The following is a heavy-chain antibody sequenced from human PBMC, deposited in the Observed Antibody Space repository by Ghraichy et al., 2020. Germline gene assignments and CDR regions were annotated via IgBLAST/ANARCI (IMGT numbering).Heavy chain of an antibody. CDR2: IWSDGSNK. J-gene: IGHJ4*02. V-gene: IGHV3-33*01. CDR1: GLTFSASG. CDR3: ARDGSKRDIDY. D-gene: IGHD5/OR15-5a*01. Sequence: GGSLRLSCAASGLTFSASGMHWVRQAPGKGLDWLTIIWSDGSNKYYADSVKGRFTVSRDNSRNTLYLQMNSLRADDTAIYYCARDGSKRDIDYWGQGTRVTVSS.